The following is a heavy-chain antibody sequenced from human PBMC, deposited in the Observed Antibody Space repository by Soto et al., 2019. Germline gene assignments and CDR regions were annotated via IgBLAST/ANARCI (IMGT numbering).Heavy chain of an antibody. CDR3: ARASGYLAPSPSVAYFDP. CDR2: ISVYSGKT. CDR1: GYTSTNYG. Sequence: QVQLVQSGTEVKKPGASLKVSCKASGYTSTNYGIAWVRQAPGQGLEWMGWISVYSGKTNYAQNVQVRLTMTTDTSTSTAYMELTNLRSDDTAVYYCARASGYLAPSPSVAYFDPWGQGTLVTVSS. D-gene: IGHD6-25*01. V-gene: IGHV1-18*01. J-gene: IGHJ5*02.